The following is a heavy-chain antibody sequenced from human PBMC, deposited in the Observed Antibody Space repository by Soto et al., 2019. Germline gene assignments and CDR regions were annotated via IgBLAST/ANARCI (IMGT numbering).Heavy chain of an antibody. D-gene: IGHD4-17*01. CDR3: ARRPVTYYFDY. Sequence: QVQLVESGGGVVQPGRSLRLSCAASGFTCSNYAMHWVRQAPGKGLEWVAVISYDGSNTYYADSVKGRFTISRDNSKNTLYLQMDSLRAEDTAVYYCARRPVTYYFDYWGQGTLVTVSS. CDR2: ISYDGSNT. V-gene: IGHV3-30-3*01. CDR1: GFTCSNYA. J-gene: IGHJ4*02.